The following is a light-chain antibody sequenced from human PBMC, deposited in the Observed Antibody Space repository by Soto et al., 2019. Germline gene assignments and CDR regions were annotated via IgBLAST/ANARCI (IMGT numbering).Light chain of an antibody. J-gene: IGKJ2*01. CDR2: QAS. Sequence: DIPMTQSPSILSASVGDRVPITCRASQSISTWVAWYQQKPGKAPKVLIYQASNLESGVPSRFSGSGSGTEFTLTISNLQPDDFATYYCQQYNSYPYTFGQGTKLEIK. CDR3: QQYNSYPYT. V-gene: IGKV1-5*03. CDR1: QSISTW.